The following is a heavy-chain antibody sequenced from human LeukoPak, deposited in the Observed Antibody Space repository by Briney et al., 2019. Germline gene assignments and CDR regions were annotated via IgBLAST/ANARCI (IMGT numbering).Heavy chain of an antibody. CDR2: ISTYNGDT. CDR1: GYTFTSYD. V-gene: IGHV1-18*01. CDR3: ARGSSYGFSMGY. D-gene: IGHD5-18*01. Sequence: GASVKVSCKASGYTFTSYDINWVRQAPGQGLEWMGWISTYNGDTNYAQKLHGRVTMTTDTSTSTAYMELRSLRSDDTALHYCARGSSYGFSMGYWGQGTLVTVSS. J-gene: IGHJ4*02.